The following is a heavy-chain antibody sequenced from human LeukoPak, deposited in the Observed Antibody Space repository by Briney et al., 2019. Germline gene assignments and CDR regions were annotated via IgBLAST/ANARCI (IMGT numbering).Heavy chain of an antibody. Sequence: AGGSLRLSCAASGFTFSSYSMNWVRQAPGKGLEWVSSISSSSSYIYYADSVKGRFTISRDNAKNSLYLQMNSLRAEDTAVYYCASCEGYYDFWSGIGYAFDIWGQGTMVTVSS. J-gene: IGHJ3*02. V-gene: IGHV3-21*01. CDR1: GFTFSSYS. D-gene: IGHD3-3*01. CDR3: ASCEGYYDFWSGIGYAFDI. CDR2: ISSSSSYI.